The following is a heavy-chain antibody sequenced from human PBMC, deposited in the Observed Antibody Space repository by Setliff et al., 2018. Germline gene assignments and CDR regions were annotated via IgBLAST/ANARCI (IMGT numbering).Heavy chain of an antibody. V-gene: IGHV4-39*01. CDR1: GGSISSGNYY. CDR3: ARHKSNGSGSYPSLYMDV. Sequence: PSETLSLTCRVSGGSISSGNYYWGFIRQPPGKGLEWVATIYYSGSTYSNPSLKSRLIISVDAPDNQFSVKLSSVTAADTAVYYCARHKSNGSGSYPSLYMDVWGKGIMVTVSS. CDR2: IYYSGST. J-gene: IGHJ6*03. D-gene: IGHD3-10*01.